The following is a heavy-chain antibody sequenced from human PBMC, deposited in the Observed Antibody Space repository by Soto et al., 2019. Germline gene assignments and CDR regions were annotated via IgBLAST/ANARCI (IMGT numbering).Heavy chain of an antibody. J-gene: IGHJ5*02. CDR3: AKGLRRSTVTIGNWFDP. V-gene: IGHV3-30*18. CDR1: GFTFSSYG. CDR2: ISYDGSNK. Sequence: QVQLVESGGGVVQPGRSLRLSCAASGFTFSSYGMHWVRQAPGKGLEWVAVISYDGSNKYYADSVKGRFTISRDNSKNTLYLQMNSLRAEDTAVYYCAKGLRRSTVTIGNWFDPGGQGTLVTVSS. D-gene: IGHD4-17*01.